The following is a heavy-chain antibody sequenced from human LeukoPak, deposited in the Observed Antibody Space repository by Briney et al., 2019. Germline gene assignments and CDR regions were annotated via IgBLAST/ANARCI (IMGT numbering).Heavy chain of an antibody. D-gene: IGHD5-18*01. V-gene: IGHV3-23*01. Sequence: GGSLRLSCAASGFTFSNYGMSWVRQAPGKGLEWVSVIVGRGGNTYYADTVKGRFTISRDNSKNTLYLQMNSLRAEDTAVYYCARVHVDTAMVDAFDIWGQGTMDTVSS. CDR2: IVGRGGNT. J-gene: IGHJ3*02. CDR3: ARVHVDTAMVDAFDI. CDR1: GFTFSNYG.